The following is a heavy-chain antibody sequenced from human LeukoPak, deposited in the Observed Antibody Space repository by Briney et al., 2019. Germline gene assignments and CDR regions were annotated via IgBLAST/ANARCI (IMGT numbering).Heavy chain of an antibody. J-gene: IGHJ4*02. Sequence: SGGSLRLSCAASGFTFSSYGMHWVRQAPGKGLEWGAATSSSDAGTYHADSVRGRFTISRDNSKNKLYLQMNSLRAEDAAVYFCAKAPVTSCRGAYCYPFDSWGQGTLVTVSS. CDR2: TSSSDAGT. CDR1: GFTFSSYG. V-gene: IGHV3-23*01. CDR3: AKAPVTSCRGAYCYPFDS. D-gene: IGHD2-21*01.